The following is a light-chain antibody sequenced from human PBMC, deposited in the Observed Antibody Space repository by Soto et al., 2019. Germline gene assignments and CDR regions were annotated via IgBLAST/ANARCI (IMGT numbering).Light chain of an antibody. CDR3: TSYTTRTTLGWV. CDR1: SSDIGGYNF. Sequence: QSALTQPASVSGSPGQSITIRCTGTSSDIGGYNFVSWYQQHPGKAPKLMIYDVTHRPSGVSDRFSGSKSGNTASLTISGLHTEDEGDYYCTSYTTRTTLGWVFGGGTKVTVL. J-gene: IGLJ3*02. CDR2: DVT. V-gene: IGLV2-14*03.